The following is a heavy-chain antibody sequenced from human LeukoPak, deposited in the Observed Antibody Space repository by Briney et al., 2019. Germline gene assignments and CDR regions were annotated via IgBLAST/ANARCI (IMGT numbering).Heavy chain of an antibody. CDR1: GYTFTTYY. Sequence: ASVKVCCKTSGYTFTTYYIHWVRQAPGQGLEWMGIINPSGGTTTYAQKFQGRVSMTRDTSTSTVYMELNTLRSEDTAVYYCARGSNYYYDSSADYPRYWGQGTLVTVSS. J-gene: IGHJ4*02. CDR2: INPSGGTT. V-gene: IGHV1-46*01. CDR3: ARGSNYYYDSSADYPRY. D-gene: IGHD3-22*01.